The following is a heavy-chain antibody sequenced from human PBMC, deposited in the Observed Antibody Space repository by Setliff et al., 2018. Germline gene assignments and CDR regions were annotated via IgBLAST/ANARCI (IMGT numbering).Heavy chain of an antibody. CDR3: ARDLGHGGDSDY. D-gene: IGHD2-21*02. Sequence: SETLSLTCTVSGYSISSGYIWGWIRQPPGKGLEWVGNTGHTGSINYNPSLKGRLTISRDTSKNQVSLKLNSVTATDTAVYYCARDLGHGGDSDYWGQGIQVTVSS. CDR2: TGHTGSI. J-gene: IGHJ4*02. V-gene: IGHV4-38-2*02. CDR1: GYSISSGYI.